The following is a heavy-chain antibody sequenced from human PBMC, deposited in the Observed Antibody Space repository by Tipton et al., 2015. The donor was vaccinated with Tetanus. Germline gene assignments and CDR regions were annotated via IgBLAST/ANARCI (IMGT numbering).Heavy chain of an antibody. Sequence: SLRLSCAASGFTFSSYSMNWVRQAPGKELEWVSYISSSSSTIYYADSVKGRFTISRDNAKNSLYLQMNSLRDEDTAVYYCAREPSAAGPRWDYYYGMDVWGQGTTVTVSS. CDR3: AREPSAAGPRWDYYYGMDV. V-gene: IGHV3-48*02. J-gene: IGHJ6*02. D-gene: IGHD6-13*01. CDR2: ISSSSSTI. CDR1: GFTFSSYS.